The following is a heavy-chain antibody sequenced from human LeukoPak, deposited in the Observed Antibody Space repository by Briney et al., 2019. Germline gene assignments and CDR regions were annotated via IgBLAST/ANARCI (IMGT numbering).Heavy chain of an antibody. V-gene: IGHV3-30-3*01. J-gene: IGHJ4*02. CDR2: ISYDGSNK. D-gene: IGHD3-10*01. CDR1: GFIFNTYS. Sequence: GGSLRLSCAASGFIFNTYSMHWVRQAPGKGLEWVAVISYDGSNKYYADSVKGRFTISRDNSKNTLYLQMNSLRAEDTAVYYCARDLLPWAVRGVPNDYWGQGTLVTVSS. CDR3: ARDLLPWAVRGVPNDY.